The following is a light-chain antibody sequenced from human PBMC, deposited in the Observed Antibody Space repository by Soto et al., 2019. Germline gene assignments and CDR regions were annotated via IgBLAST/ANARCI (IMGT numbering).Light chain of an antibody. J-gene: IGKJ1*01. CDR3: QHWNDYSWM. CDR1: QSISIW. CDR2: KTS. V-gene: IGKV1-5*03. Sequence: DIHMTQSPSTLSASVGDRVTITCRASQSISIWLAWYQQKPGKAPNLLIYKTSSLETGVPSRFSGSGSGTECTLTISSLQPDDFATYYCQHWNDYSWMFGQGTKVEVK.